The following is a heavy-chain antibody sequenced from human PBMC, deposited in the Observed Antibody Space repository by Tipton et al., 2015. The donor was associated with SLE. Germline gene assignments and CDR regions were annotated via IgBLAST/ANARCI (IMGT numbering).Heavy chain of an antibody. J-gene: IGHJ2*01. V-gene: IGHV3-33*01. CDR2: IWYDGSNK. CDR1: EFTFSSYG. CDR3: ARDRVGRDWYFDL. Sequence: SLRLSCAASEFTFSSYGMHWVRQAPGKGLEWVAVIWYDGSNKYYADSVKGRFTISRDNSKNTLYLQMSSRRAEDTAVYYCARDRVGRDWYFDLWRRGTLVTVSS. D-gene: IGHD1-26*01.